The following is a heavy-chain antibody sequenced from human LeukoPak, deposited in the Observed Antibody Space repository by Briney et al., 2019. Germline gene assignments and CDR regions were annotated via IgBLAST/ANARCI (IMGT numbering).Heavy chain of an antibody. CDR1: GGSISSYY. V-gene: IGHV4-59*01. CDR2: IYYSGST. Sequence: SGTLSLTCTVSGGSISSYYWSWIRQPPGKGLEWIGYIYYSGSTNYNPSLKSRVTISVDTSKNQFSLKLSSVTAADTAVYYCARLSQELWSHFDYWGQGTLVTVSS. J-gene: IGHJ4*02. D-gene: IGHD5-18*01. CDR3: ARLSQELWSHFDY.